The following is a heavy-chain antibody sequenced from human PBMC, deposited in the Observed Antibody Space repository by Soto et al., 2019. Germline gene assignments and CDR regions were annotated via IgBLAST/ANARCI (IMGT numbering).Heavy chain of an antibody. CDR3: ARAFIRSYFDY. J-gene: IGHJ4*02. Sequence: SETLSLTCAVYGGSFSGYYWSWIRQPPGKGLEWIGEINHSGGTNYNPSLKSRVTISVDTSKNQFSLKLSSGTAADTAVYYCARAFIRSYFDYWGQGTLVTVSS. CDR1: GGSFSGYY. D-gene: IGHD3-3*02. V-gene: IGHV4-34*01. CDR2: INHSGGT.